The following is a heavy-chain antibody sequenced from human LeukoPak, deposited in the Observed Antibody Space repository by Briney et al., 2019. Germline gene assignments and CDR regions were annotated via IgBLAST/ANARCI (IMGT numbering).Heavy chain of an antibody. J-gene: IGHJ4*02. Sequence: GGSLRLSCEASGFTFSFYTMNWVRQAPGKGLEWVSSITEDSSYIYYADSVKGRFTISRDNAKNSLSLQMNSLRAEDTAVYYCARHRTASDYWGQGTLVTVSS. CDR1: GFTFSFYT. CDR2: ITEDSSYI. D-gene: IGHD3-16*02. V-gene: IGHV3-21*01. CDR3: ARHRTASDY.